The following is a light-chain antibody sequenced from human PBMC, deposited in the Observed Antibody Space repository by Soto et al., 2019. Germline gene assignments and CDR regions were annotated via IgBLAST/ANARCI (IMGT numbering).Light chain of an antibody. CDR2: DAL. CDR1: QSVGSY. V-gene: IGKV3-11*01. CDR3: QQRSSWPLT. Sequence: EIVLTQSPSTLSLSPGERATLSCRASQSVGSYFAWYQQKPGQAPRLLIYDALSRATGIPARFSGRGSGTDFTLTISSLEPEDVAVYFCQQRSSWPLTFGGGTMVEIK. J-gene: IGKJ4*01.